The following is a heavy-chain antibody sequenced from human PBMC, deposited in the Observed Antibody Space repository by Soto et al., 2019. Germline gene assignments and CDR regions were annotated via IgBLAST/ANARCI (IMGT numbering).Heavy chain of an antibody. CDR2: ISFDEKNK. V-gene: IGHV3-30*18. CDR1: GFSFRTYG. Sequence: QVQLVESGGGVVQPGRSLRLSCEASGFSFRTYGMHWVRQAPGKGLEWVALISFDEKNKSSVDSVKGRFTISRDTSKNTMFLEMNSMRLEDTAIYYCAKGRQGAVASFYCDGMDVWGQGTTVTVSS. D-gene: IGHD6-19*01. J-gene: IGHJ6*02. CDR3: AKGRQGAVASFYCDGMDV.